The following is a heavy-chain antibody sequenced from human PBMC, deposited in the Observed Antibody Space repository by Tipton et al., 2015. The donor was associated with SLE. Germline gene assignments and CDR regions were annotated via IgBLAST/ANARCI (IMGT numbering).Heavy chain of an antibody. V-gene: IGHV4-34*01. CDR3: ARAPYRNAWYGAFDI. CDR1: GGSFSGYY. Sequence: TLSLTCAVYGGSFSGYYWSWIRQPPGKGLEWIGEINHSGSTNYNPSLKSRVTISVDTSKNQFSLRLSSATAADTGVIYCARAPYRNAWYGAFDIWGQGTAVTVSS. J-gene: IGHJ3*02. D-gene: IGHD6-19*01. CDR2: INHSGST.